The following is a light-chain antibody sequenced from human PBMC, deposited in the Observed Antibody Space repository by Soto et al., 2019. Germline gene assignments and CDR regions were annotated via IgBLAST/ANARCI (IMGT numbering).Light chain of an antibody. Sequence: QSALTQPASVSGSPGQSITISCAGTSSDLGSYNLVSWYQQHPGKAPKLLIYEGSKRPSGVSNRFSGSKSGNTASPTISGLRAEDEADYYCCSYSATTTVVFGGGTKLTVL. V-gene: IGLV2-23*03. CDR2: EGS. CDR1: SSDLGSYNL. J-gene: IGLJ2*01. CDR3: CSYSATTTVV.